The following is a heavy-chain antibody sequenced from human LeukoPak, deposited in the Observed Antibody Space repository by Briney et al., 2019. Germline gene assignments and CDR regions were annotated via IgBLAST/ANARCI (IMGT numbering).Heavy chain of an antibody. D-gene: IGHD3-9*01. CDR2: IYYSGST. V-gene: IGHV4-59*12. Sequence: SETLSLTSTVSGGSISSYYWSWIRQPPGKGLEWIGYIYYSGSTNYNPSLKSRVTISVDTSKNQFSLKLSSVTAADAAVYYCVRDPAILTGLGDAFDLWGQGTMVTVSS. J-gene: IGHJ3*01. CDR3: VRDPAILTGLGDAFDL. CDR1: GGSISSYY.